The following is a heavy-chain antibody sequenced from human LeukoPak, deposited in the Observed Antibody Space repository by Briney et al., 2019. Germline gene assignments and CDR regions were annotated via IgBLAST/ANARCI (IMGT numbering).Heavy chain of an antibody. V-gene: IGHV4-61*05. D-gene: IGHD3-10*01. Sequence: SETLSLTCTVSGGSISSSSYYWGWIRQPPGKGLEWIGYIFYNEGTSYNPSLKSRVTISVDTSKNQFSLKLSSVTAADTAVYYCARGFSDYYGSGSYYRGNWFDPWGQGTLVTVSS. CDR2: IFYNEGT. J-gene: IGHJ5*02. CDR1: GGSISSSSYY. CDR3: ARGFSDYYGSGSYYRGNWFDP.